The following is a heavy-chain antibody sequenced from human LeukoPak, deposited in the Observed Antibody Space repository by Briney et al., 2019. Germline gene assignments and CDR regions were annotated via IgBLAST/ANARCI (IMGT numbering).Heavy chain of an antibody. J-gene: IGHJ4*02. D-gene: IGHD2-8*01. CDR1: GGSISSYY. CDR2: IYTSGNT. Sequence: KPSETLSLTRTVSGGSISSYYWGWIRQPAGKGLEWIGRIYTSGNTNYNPSLKSRVTMSVDTSKNQFSLKLSSVTAADTAVYYCAREPYCTNGVCSAYWGQGTLVTVSS. V-gene: IGHV4-4*07. CDR3: AREPYCTNGVCSAY.